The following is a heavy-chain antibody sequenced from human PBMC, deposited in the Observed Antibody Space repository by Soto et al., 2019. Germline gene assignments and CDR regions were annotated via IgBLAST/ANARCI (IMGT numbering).Heavy chain of an antibody. D-gene: IGHD3-3*01. Sequence: ASVKVSCKASGYTFTSYDINWVRQATGQGFEWMGWMNPNSGNTGYAQKFQGRVTMTRNTSISTAYMELSSLRSEDTAVYYCASPARNYDFWSGCSFDIWGQGTMVTVSS. J-gene: IGHJ3*02. V-gene: IGHV1-8*01. CDR2: MNPNSGNT. CDR1: GYTFTSYD. CDR3: ASPARNYDFWSGCSFDI.